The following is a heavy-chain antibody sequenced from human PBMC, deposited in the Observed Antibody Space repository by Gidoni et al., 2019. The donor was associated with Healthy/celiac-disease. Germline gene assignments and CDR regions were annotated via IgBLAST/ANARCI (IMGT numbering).Heavy chain of an antibody. Sequence: EVQLLEYGGGLVQPGGSLRLSCAASGFTCSSYAMSWVRQAPGKGLEWVSAISGSGGSTYYADSVKGRFTISRDNSKNTLYLQINSLRAEDTAVYYCAKDPGQWLVRNFFDYWGQGTLVTVSS. J-gene: IGHJ4*02. CDR3: AKDPGQWLVRNFFDY. D-gene: IGHD6-19*01. V-gene: IGHV3-23*01. CDR2: ISGSGGST. CDR1: GFTCSSYA.